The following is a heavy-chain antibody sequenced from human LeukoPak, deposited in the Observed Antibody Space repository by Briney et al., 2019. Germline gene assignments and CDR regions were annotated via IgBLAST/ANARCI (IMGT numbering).Heavy chain of an antibody. CDR1: GFTFSSYA. J-gene: IGHJ4*02. CDR2: ISSNGGST. V-gene: IGHV3-64D*08. Sequence: GGSLRLSCSASGFTFSSYAMHWVRQAPGKGLEYVSAISSNGGSTYYADSVKGRFTISRDNSKNTLYRQMSSLRAEDTAVYYCVKETPAYGYYDFWSGYYYFDYWGQGTLVTVSS. CDR3: VKETPAYGYYDFWSGYYYFDY. D-gene: IGHD3-3*01.